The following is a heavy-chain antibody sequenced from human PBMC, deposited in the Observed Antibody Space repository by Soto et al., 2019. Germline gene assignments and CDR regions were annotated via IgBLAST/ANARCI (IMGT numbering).Heavy chain of an antibody. CDR1: GFTFSSFG. CDR2: ISYDGNNK. CDR3: VKDHDSSGYHGHTPPFYY. J-gene: IGHJ4*02. V-gene: IGHV3-30*18. Sequence: PGGSLRLSCAASGFTFSSFGIHWVRQAPGKGLDWVALISYDGNNKYYSDSVKGRLTISRDDSKNTVSLQMNSLRVEDTAVYYWVKDHDSSGYHGHTPPFYYWGLGTLVTVSS. D-gene: IGHD3-22*01.